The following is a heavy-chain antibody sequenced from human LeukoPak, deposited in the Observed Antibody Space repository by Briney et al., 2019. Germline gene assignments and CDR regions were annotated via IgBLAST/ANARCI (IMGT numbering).Heavy chain of an antibody. CDR1: GGSISSSSYY. CDR3: ARLGAVAGTRPLPES. Sequence: SETLSLTCTVSGGSISSSSYYWGWIRQPPGKGLEWIGSIYYSGSTYYNPSLKSRVTISVDTSKNQFSLKPSSVTAADTAVYYCARLGAVAGTRPLPESWGQGTLVTVSS. D-gene: IGHD6-19*01. CDR2: IYYSGST. V-gene: IGHV4-39*01. J-gene: IGHJ4*02.